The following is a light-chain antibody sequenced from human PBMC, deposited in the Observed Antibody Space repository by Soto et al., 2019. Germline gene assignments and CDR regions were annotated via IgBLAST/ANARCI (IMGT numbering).Light chain of an antibody. CDR3: RSYTSRSTRV. CDR1: SSDVGGYNH. Sequence: QSVLTQPASVSGSPGQSITIACTGTSSDVGGYNHVSWYQQHPGKAPKPKIYDVSNRPSGVSNRFSGSKSGNTASLTISGLQAEDEADDYCRSYTSRSTRVFCGGTKLTVL. CDR2: DVS. V-gene: IGLV2-14*01. J-gene: IGLJ2*01.